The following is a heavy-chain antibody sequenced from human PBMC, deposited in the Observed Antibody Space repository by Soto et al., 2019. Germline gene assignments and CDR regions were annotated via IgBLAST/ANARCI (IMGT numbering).Heavy chain of an antibody. V-gene: IGHV4-31*03. Sequence: TLCPTCPVSGASISSCGYYWSWIRQHPGKGLEWIGYIYYSGITYYNPSLKSRVTISVDTSKNQFSLKLSSVTAADTAVYYCARTPSLTTIFGVTHMNWFDPWGQGTLVTVSS. CDR1: GASISSCGYY. CDR2: IYYSGIT. J-gene: IGHJ5*02. CDR3: ARTPSLTTIFGVTHMNWFDP. D-gene: IGHD3-3*01.